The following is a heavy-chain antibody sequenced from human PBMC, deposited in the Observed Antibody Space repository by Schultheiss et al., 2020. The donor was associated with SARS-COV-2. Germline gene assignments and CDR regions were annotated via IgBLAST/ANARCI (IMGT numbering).Heavy chain of an antibody. CDR2: ISGSGGST. CDR1: GFTFSSYA. CDR3: VRGGYFRFGYAFDV. J-gene: IGHJ3*01. V-gene: IGHV3-23*01. D-gene: IGHD5-18*01. Sequence: GGSLRLSCAASGFTFSSYAMSWVRQAPGKGLEWVSAISGSGGSTYYADSVKGRFTISRDNSQNTLFLQLNSLRTEDTALYYCVRGGYFRFGYAFDVWGQGTMVTVSS.